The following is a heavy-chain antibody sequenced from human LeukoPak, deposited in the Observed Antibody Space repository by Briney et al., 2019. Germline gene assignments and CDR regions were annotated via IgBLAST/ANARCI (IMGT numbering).Heavy chain of an antibody. CDR1: GFTFSSYW. Sequence: GGSLRLSXAASGFTFSSYWMHWVRQAPGKGLVWVSRVNSDGSSTSYADSVKGRFTISRDNAKNTLYLQMNSLRAEDTAVYYCARGPSRFLEWLFKMELDYWGQGTLVTVSS. CDR3: ARGPSRFLEWLFKMELDY. V-gene: IGHV3-74*01. D-gene: IGHD3-3*01. CDR2: VNSDGSST. J-gene: IGHJ4*02.